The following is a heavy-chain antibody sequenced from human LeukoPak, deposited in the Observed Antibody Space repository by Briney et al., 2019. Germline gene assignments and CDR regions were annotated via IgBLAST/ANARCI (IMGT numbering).Heavy chain of an antibody. V-gene: IGHV1-69*05. D-gene: IGHD1-1*01. CDR2: TITIFGTA. Sequence: SAKVSCKASGGTPSSYTISWVRPAPGEGLEWVGGTITIFGTANYAQKFQGRVTVTTDESTSTAYMGLSSLRSEDTAVDYCARAASTGTFDYYYYYMDVWGKGTTVTVSS. J-gene: IGHJ6*03. CDR1: GGTPSSYT. CDR3: ARAASTGTFDYYYYYMDV.